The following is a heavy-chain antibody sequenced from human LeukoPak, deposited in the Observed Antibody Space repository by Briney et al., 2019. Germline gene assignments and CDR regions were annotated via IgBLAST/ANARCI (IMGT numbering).Heavy chain of an antibody. CDR3: AKAPPAVTKYYYGMDV. J-gene: IGHJ6*02. D-gene: IGHD2-2*01. V-gene: IGHV3-23*01. CDR1: GFTFNNYA. CDR2: ISNSGGAT. Sequence: GGSLRLSCAASGFTFNNYAMSWVRQAPGKGLEWVSAISNSGGATYYADSVKGRFTISRDNSKNTLFLHMNSLRVEDTAVYYCAKAPPAVTKYYYGMDVWGQGTTVTVSS.